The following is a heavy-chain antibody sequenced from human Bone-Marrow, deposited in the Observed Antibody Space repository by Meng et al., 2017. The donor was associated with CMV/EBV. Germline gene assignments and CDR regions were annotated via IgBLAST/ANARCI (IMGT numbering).Heavy chain of an antibody. J-gene: IGHJ6*02. V-gene: IGHV1-2*02. CDR2: INPNSGGT. CDR3: ARDEGGFVVVPAAMRYYYGMDV. CDR1: GYTFTGYY. Sequence: ASVKVSCKASGYTFTGYYMHWVRQAPGQGLEWMGWINPNSGGTNYAQKFQGRVTMTRDTSISTAYMELSRLRSDDTAVYYCARDEGGFVVVPAAMRYYYGMDVWGQGTTVTASS. D-gene: IGHD2-2*01.